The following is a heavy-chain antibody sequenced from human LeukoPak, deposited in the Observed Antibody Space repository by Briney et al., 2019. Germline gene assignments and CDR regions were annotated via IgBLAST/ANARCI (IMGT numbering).Heavy chain of an antibody. Sequence: SETLSLTCTVSGDSISSSNCYWGWIRQPPGKGLEWIGSIYFSGSTNYNPSLKSRVTISVDTSKNQFSLKLSSVTAADTAVYYCARLHYGGNYGYYYYYMDVWGKGTTVTISS. CDR2: IYFSGST. J-gene: IGHJ6*03. CDR1: GDSISSSNCY. D-gene: IGHD4-23*01. CDR3: ARLHYGGNYGYYYYYMDV. V-gene: IGHV4-39*01.